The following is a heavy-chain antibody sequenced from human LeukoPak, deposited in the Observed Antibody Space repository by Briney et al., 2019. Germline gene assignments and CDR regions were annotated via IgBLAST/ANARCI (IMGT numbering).Heavy chain of an antibody. CDR2: INHSGST. J-gene: IGHJ4*02. V-gene: IGHV4-34*01. CDR1: GGSFSGYY. Sequence: SETLPLTCAVYGGSFSGYYWSWIRQPPGKGLEWIGEINHSGSTNYNPSLKSRVTISVDTSKNQFSLKLSSVTAADTAVYYCARRPFTTGTTLFSFDYWGQGTLVTVSS. D-gene: IGHD1-1*01. CDR3: ARRPFTTGTTLFSFDY.